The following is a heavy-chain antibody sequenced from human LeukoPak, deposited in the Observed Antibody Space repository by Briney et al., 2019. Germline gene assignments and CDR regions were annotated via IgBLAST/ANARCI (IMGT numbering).Heavy chain of an antibody. V-gene: IGHV3-30*02. CDR3: AASIAAAGTRYFQH. D-gene: IGHD6-13*01. J-gene: IGHJ1*01. CDR1: GFTFSSYA. Sequence: PGGSLRLSCAASGFTFSSYAMHWVRQAPGKGLEWVAFTRYDGSNKYYADSVKGRFTISRDNSKNTLYLQMNSLRAEDTAVYYCAASIAAAGTRYFQHWGQGTLVTVSS. CDR2: TRYDGSNK.